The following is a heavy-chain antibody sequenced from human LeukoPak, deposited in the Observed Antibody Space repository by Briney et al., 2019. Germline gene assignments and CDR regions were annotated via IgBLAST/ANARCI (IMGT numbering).Heavy chain of an antibody. Sequence: QPGGSLRLSCAASGFPFSSYAMSWVRQAPGKGLEWVSTISGSGGSSYYADSVKGRFTISRDNSKNTLYLQMNSLRAEDTAVYYCASSGKARTRRLLGYYYYYMDVWGKGTTVTISS. CDR1: GFPFSSYA. J-gene: IGHJ6*03. V-gene: IGHV3-23*01. CDR3: ASSGKARTRRLLGYYYYYMDV. CDR2: ISGSGGSS. D-gene: IGHD4-17*01.